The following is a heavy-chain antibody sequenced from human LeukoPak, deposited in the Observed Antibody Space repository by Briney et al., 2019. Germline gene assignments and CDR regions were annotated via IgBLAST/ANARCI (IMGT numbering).Heavy chain of an antibody. CDR3: AKDPQKWESYFDY. J-gene: IGHJ4*02. CDR1: GFTFSSYG. V-gene: IGHV3-30*02. CDR2: IWYDGSNK. Sequence: GGSLRLSCAASGFTFSSYGMHWVRQAPGKGLEWVAVIWYDGSNKYYADSVKGRFTISRDNSKNTLYLQMNSLRAEDTAVYYCAKDPQKWESYFDYWGQGTLATVSS. D-gene: IGHD1-26*01.